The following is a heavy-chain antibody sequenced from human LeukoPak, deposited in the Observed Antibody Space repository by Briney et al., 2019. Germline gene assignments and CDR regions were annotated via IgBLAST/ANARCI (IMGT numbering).Heavy chain of an antibody. CDR1: GFTFSSYA. V-gene: IGHV3-30-3*01. J-gene: IGHJ3*02. Sequence: PGRSLRLSCAASGFTFSSYAMHWVRQAPGKGLEWVAVISYDGSNKYYADSVKGRFTISRDNSKNTLYLQMNSLRSEDTAVYYCARDDGAITIFGVVIIPGAFDIWGQGTMVTVSS. D-gene: IGHD3-3*01. CDR2: ISYDGSNK. CDR3: ARDDGAITIFGVVIIPGAFDI.